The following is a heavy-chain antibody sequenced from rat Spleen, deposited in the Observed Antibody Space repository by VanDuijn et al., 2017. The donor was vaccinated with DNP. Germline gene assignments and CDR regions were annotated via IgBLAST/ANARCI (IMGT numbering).Heavy chain of an antibody. Sequence: EVQLVESGGGLVQPGRSMKLSCAASGFTFSNYDMAWVRQAPKKGLEWVATISYDGSSTYYRDSVKGRFTISRDNAKSTLYRQMDCLRSEDTATYYCTTGYYIGVYFDYWGQGVMVTVSS. CDR1: GFTFSNYD. CDR2: ISYDGSST. J-gene: IGHJ2*01. D-gene: IGHD1-1*01. V-gene: IGHV5-7*01. CDR3: TTGYYIGVYFDY.